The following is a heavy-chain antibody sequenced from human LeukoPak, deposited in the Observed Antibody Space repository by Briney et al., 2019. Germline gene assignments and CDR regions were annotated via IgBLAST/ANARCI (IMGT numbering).Heavy chain of an antibody. CDR1: RFTFSTYW. CDR2: ISSSSTYI. Sequence: GGSLRLSCAASRFTFSTYWMHWVRQAPGKGLEWVSSISSSSTYIYYADSVKGRFTISRDNAKNSLYLQMNSLRAEDTAVYYCARGYYYGSGSYFDYWGQGTLVTVSS. V-gene: IGHV3-21*01. CDR3: ARGYYYGSGSYFDY. D-gene: IGHD3-10*01. J-gene: IGHJ4*02.